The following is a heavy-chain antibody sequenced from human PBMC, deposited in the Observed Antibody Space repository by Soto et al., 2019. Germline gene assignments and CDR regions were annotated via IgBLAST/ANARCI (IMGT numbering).Heavy chain of an antibody. CDR3: ARAIPDWLDP. CDR2: IIPISGTA. J-gene: IGHJ5*02. Sequence: QVQLVQSGAELKKPGSSVKVSCKASGGTFSSYSVSWVRQAPGQGLEWMGGIIPISGTADYAQRFQRRVTITAEEAMTTAYMDLDNLTSEDTDVYFCARAIPDWLDPWGQGTLVTVSS. V-gene: IGHV1-69*01. D-gene: IGHD2-21*01. CDR1: GGTFSSYS.